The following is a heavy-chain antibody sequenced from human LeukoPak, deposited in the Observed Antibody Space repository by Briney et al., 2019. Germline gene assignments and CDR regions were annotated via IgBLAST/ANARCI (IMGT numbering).Heavy chain of an antibody. V-gene: IGHV3-48*03. J-gene: IGHJ4*02. CDR3: ARGRRYCSGGSCYDGGGGGVGY. Sequence: PGGSLRLSCAASGFTFSSYEMSWVRQAPGKGLEWVSYISSSGSTIYYADSVKGRFTISRDNAKNSLYLQMNSLRAEDTAVYYCARGRRYCSGGSCYDGGGGGVGYWGQGTLVTVSS. CDR2: ISSSGSTI. CDR1: GFTFSSYE. D-gene: IGHD2-15*01.